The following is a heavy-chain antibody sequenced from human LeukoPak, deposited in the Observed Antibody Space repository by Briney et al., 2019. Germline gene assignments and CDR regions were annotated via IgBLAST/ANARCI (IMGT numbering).Heavy chain of an antibody. CDR1: GFTFSTFA. V-gene: IGHV3-23*01. D-gene: IGHD3-16*01. J-gene: IGHJ6*03. CDR3: AKAPRFGDHAAEYFYYYMDV. CDR2: IFPSGGEI. Sequence: GGSLRLSCAASGFTFSTFAMLWVRQPRGKGLEWVSSIFPSGGEIHYADSVRGRFTISRDNSKSTLSLQMNSLRAEDTAIYYCAKAPRFGDHAAEYFYYYMDVWGKGTTVTVSS.